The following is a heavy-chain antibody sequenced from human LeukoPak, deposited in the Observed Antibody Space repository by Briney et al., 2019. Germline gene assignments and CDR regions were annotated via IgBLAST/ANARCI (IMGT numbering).Heavy chain of an antibody. V-gene: IGHV3-48*04. CDR1: GFTVSNNY. Sequence: PGGSLRLSCAASGFTVSNNYMNWVRQAPGKGLEWVSYISSSNRTIYYADSVKGRFTLSRDNAKNSLYLQMNSLRAEDTAVYYCVREEGLPPDYYYYGLDVWGQGTTVIVSS. CDR3: VREEGLPPDYYYYGLDV. D-gene: IGHD5-12*01. J-gene: IGHJ6*02. CDR2: ISSSNRTI.